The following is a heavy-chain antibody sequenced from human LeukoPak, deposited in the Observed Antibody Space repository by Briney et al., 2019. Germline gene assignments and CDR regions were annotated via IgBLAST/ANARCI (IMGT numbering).Heavy chain of an antibody. CDR3: AKYLVLRYFDWSDDAFDI. Sequence: PGGSLRLSCAASGFTFASYAMSWVRQAPGKGLEWVSAISGSGGSTYYADSVKGRFTISRDNSKNTLYLQMYSLRAEDTAVYYCAKYLVLRYFDWSDDAFDIWGQGTMVTVS. V-gene: IGHV3-23*01. CDR2: ISGSGGST. D-gene: IGHD3-9*01. CDR1: GFTFASYA. J-gene: IGHJ3*02.